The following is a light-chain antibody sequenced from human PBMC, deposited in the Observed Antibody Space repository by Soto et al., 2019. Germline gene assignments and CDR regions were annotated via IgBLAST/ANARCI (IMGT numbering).Light chain of an antibody. J-gene: IGLJ2*01. CDR1: SSDVGGYNY. V-gene: IGLV2-14*01. CDR2: DVS. Sequence: QSALTQPASVSGSPGQSITISCTGTSSDVGGYNYVSWYQQHPGKAPKLMIYDVSNRPSGVSNRFSVSKSGNTASLTISGLPAEDEADYYCSSYTSSSTYVVFGGGTKLTVL. CDR3: SSYTSSSTYVV.